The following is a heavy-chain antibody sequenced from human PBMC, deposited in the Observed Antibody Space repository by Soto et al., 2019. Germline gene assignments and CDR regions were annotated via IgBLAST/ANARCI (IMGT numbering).Heavy chain of an antibody. CDR1: GYTFTSYA. CDR3: ASDGGYCSSTSCYRGNWFDP. V-gene: IGHV1-3*01. Sequence: VQLVPSGAEVKKPGASVKVSCKASGYTFTSYAMHWVRQAPGQRLEWMGWINAGNGNTKYSQKFQGRVTITRDTSASTAYMELSSLRSEDTAVYYCASDGGYCSSTSCYRGNWFDPWGQGTLVTVSS. D-gene: IGHD2-2*02. CDR2: INAGNGNT. J-gene: IGHJ5*02.